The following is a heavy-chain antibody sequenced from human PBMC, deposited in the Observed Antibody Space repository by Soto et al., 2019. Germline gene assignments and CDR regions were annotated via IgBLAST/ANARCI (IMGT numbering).Heavy chain of an antibody. CDR3: ARLHPPPAGHWLGRSFDY. J-gene: IGHJ4*02. CDR1: GGSISGYY. D-gene: IGHD6-19*01. Sequence: PSETLSLTCTVSGGSISGYYWCWVRQPPGKGLEWIAYIYYTGTSTYNPSLRRRVTISVDMSRNQFSLKLRSVTAADTAVYYCARLHPPPAGHWLGRSFDYWGLGTLVTVSS. CDR2: IYYTGTS. V-gene: IGHV4-59*08.